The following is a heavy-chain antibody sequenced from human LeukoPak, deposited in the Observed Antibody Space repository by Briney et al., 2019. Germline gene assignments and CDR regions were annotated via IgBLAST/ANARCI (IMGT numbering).Heavy chain of an antibody. J-gene: IGHJ4*02. D-gene: IGHD3-22*01. V-gene: IGHV4-59*08. CDR2: VFHSGST. CDR3: ARDSSGYYRIGY. CDR1: GGSISSYY. Sequence: SETLSLTCTVSGGSISSYYWSWIRQPPGKGLEWIGYVFHSGSTNYNPSLKSRVTISVDTSKNQFSLKLTSVTAADTAVYYSARDSSGYYRIGYWGRGTLVTVSS.